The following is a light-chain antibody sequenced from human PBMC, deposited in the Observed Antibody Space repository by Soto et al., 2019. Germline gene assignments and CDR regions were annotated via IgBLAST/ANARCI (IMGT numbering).Light chain of an antibody. J-gene: IGKJ4*01. Sequence: QMTQSPSSLFASVGYRVTITCRASQSISSHLNWYQHKVGQTHRHLIYAASTLQSEVPQRFSGRGSRTEYTLTISGLQREDLTPYYRQQSHSVLLTFGGGTK. CDR3: QQSHSVLLT. V-gene: IGKV1-39*01. CDR1: QSISSH. CDR2: AAS.